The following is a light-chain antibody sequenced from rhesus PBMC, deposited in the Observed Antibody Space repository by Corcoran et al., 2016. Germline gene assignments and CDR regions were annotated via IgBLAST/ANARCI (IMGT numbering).Light chain of an antibody. CDR3: QQHNSYPLT. CDR2: AAS. CDR1: QGISSW. J-gene: IGKJ3*01. V-gene: IGKV1-33*02. Sequence: DIQMTQSPSSLSASVGDRVTITCQASQGISSWLAWYQQKPGKAPKLLSYAASSLQSGVASRFSGSVSGTDFTLTISSLQPEDFATYYGQQHNSYPLTFGPGTKLDIK.